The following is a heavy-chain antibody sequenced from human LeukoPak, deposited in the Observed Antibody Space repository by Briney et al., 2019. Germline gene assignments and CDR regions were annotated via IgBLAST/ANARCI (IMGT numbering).Heavy chain of an antibody. CDR2: IYYSGST. CDR1: GGPISSGDYY. D-gene: IGHD3-22*01. V-gene: IGHV4-30-4*08. CDR3: ARKWTDPGYYYYFQH. J-gene: IGHJ1*01. Sequence: SQTLSLTCTVSGGPISSGDYYWSWIRQPPGKGLEWIGYIYYSGSTYYNPSLKSRVTISVDTSKNQFSLKLSSVTAADTAVYYCARKWTDPGYYYYFQHWGQGTLDTVSS.